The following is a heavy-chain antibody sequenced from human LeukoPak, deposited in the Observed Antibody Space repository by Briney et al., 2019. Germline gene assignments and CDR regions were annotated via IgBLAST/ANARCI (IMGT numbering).Heavy chain of an antibody. CDR3: TTALDIVVVPAASRFDY. J-gene: IGHJ4*02. D-gene: IGHD2-2*01. Sequence: PGGSLRLSCAASGFTFSNAWMSWVRQAPGKGLEWVGRIKSKTDGGTTDYAAPVKGRFTISRDDSKNTLYLQMNSLKTEDTAVYYCTTALDIVVVPAASRFDYWGQGTLVTVSS. V-gene: IGHV3-15*01. CDR1: GFTFSNAW. CDR2: IKSKTDGGTT.